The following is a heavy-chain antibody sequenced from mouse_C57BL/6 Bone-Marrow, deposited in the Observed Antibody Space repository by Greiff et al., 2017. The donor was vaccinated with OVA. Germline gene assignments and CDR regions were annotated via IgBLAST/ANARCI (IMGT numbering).Heavy chain of an antibody. D-gene: IGHD2-1*01. CDR1: GFTFSDYG. CDR3: AGGGFDCGNSYYFDD. V-gene: IGHV5-17*01. J-gene: IGHJ2*01. Sequence: EVQLVESGGGLVKPGGSLKLSCAASGFTFSDYGMHWVRQAPEQGLEWVAYISSGSGTIYYADTVKGRYTISRDNANNTLFLQMTSLRSEDTAMYYCAGGGFDCGNSYYFDDWGQGTTLTVAS. CDR2: ISSGSGTI.